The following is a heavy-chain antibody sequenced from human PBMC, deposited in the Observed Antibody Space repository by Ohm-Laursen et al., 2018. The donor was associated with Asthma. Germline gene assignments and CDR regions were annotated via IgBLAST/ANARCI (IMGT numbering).Heavy chain of an antibody. D-gene: IGHD6-13*01. CDR3: AREYASSWYPCFDY. V-gene: IGHV3-33*01. CDR2: IWYDGSNK. Sequence: SLRLSCAASGFTFSSYGMHWVRQAPGKGLEWVAGIWYDGSNKYFADSVKGRFTISRGNSKNTLYLQMNSLRPEDTAVYYCAREYASSWYPCFDYWGQGTLVTVSS. J-gene: IGHJ4*02. CDR1: GFTFSSYG.